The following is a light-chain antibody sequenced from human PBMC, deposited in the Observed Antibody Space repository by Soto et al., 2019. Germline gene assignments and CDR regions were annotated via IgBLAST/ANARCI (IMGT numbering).Light chain of an antibody. J-gene: IGKJ4*01. CDR2: WAS. CDR1: QSVLYSSDNKNY. V-gene: IGKV4-1*01. Sequence: DIVMTQSPDSLAVSLGERATINCKSSQSVLYSSDNKNYLAWYQQKPGQPPKLLIYWASTRDSGVPDRFSGSGSGADFPLTISSLQAEDVAVYYFQQYYSHLTFGGGTKVEIK. CDR3: QQYYSHLT.